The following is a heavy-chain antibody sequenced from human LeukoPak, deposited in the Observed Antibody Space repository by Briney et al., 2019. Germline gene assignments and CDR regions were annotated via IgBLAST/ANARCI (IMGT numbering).Heavy chain of an antibody. CDR1: GYTFTSYY. CDR3: ARDPYGGNGNFDY. J-gene: IGHJ4*02. Sequence: GASVKVSCKASGYTFTSYYMHWVRQAPGQGLEWMGWINPNSGGTNYAQKFQGRVTMTRDTSISTAYMELSRLRSDDTAVYYCARDPYGGNGNFDYWGQGTLVTVSS. D-gene: IGHD4-23*01. V-gene: IGHV1-2*02. CDR2: INPNSGGT.